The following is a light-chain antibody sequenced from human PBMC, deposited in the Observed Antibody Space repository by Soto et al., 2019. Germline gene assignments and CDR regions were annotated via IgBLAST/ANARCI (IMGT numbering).Light chain of an antibody. Sequence: QSALTQPRSVSGSPGQSVTISCTGTSSDVGGYDYVSWYQQHPGKAPKLMIYDVTKRPSGVPDRFSGSKSGNTASLTISGLQAEDAADYHCCSYAGSYFWVFGGGTQLTVL. V-gene: IGLV2-11*01. J-gene: IGLJ3*02. CDR2: DVT. CDR1: SSDVGGYDY. CDR3: CSYAGSYFWV.